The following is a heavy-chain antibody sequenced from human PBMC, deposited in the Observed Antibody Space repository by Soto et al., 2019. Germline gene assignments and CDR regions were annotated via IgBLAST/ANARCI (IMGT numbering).Heavy chain of an antibody. CDR3: ANDQGDYYAVFDY. V-gene: IGHV3-23*01. J-gene: IGHJ4*02. Sequence: GGSLRLSCAASGFTFSSYAMSWVRQAPGKGLEWVSAISGSGGSTYYADSVKGRFTISRDNSKNTLYLQMNSLRAEDTAVYYCANDQGDYYAVFDYWGQGTLVTVSS. CDR2: ISGSGGST. CDR1: GFTFSSYA. D-gene: IGHD4-17*01.